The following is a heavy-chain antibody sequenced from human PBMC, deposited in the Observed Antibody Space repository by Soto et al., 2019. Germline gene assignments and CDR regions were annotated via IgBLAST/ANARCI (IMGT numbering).Heavy chain of an antibody. V-gene: IGHV5-51*01. CDR1: GYSFTSYW. D-gene: IGHD2-2*01. J-gene: IGHJ5*02. CDR3: ARLMHVVLVPAALNWFDP. Sequence: GESLKISCKGSGYSFTSYWIGWVRQMPGKGLEWMGIIYPGDSDTRYSPSFQGQVTISADKSISTAYLQWSSLKASDTAMYYCARLMHVVLVPAALNWFDPWGQGTLVTVSS. CDR2: IYPGDSDT.